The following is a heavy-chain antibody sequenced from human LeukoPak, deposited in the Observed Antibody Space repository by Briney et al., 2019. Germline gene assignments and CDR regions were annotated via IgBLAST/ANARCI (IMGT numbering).Heavy chain of an antibody. Sequence: ETLSLTCTVSGGSISSSSYYWGWIRQAPGKGLEWVANIKQDGSEKYYVDSVKGRFTISKDNAENSLYLQMNSLRAEDTAVYYCARDARRGFDYWGQGTLATVSS. CDR2: IKQDGSEK. CDR1: GGSISSSSYY. V-gene: IGHV3-7*01. J-gene: IGHJ4*02. D-gene: IGHD4-17*01. CDR3: ARDARRGFDY.